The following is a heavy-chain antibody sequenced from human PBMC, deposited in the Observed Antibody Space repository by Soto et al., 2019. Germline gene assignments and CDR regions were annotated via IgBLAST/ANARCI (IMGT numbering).Heavy chain of an antibody. J-gene: IGHJ5*02. CDR1: GFTFDDYA. D-gene: IGHD6-6*01. CDR3: AKGSSIAAINWFDP. CDR2: ISWNSGSI. Sequence: EVQLVESGGGLVQPGRSLRLSCAASGFTFDDYAMHWVRQAPGKGLEWVSGISWNSGSIGYADSVKGRFTISRDNAKNSLYLQMNSLRAEDTALYNCAKGSSIAAINWFDPWGQGTLVTVSS. V-gene: IGHV3-9*01.